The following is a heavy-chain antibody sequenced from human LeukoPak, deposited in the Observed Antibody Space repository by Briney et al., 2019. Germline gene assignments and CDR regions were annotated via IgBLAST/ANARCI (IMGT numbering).Heavy chain of an antibody. D-gene: IGHD5-18*01. J-gene: IGHJ3*02. V-gene: IGHV3-23*01. CDR2: ISGSGSST. Sequence: GGSLRLSCAASGFTFNSYAMSWVRQAPGKGLEWVSTISGSGSSTYYADSVKGRFTISRDNSQNTVDLQMNSLRPDDTAVYYCAKLQLWALRAFDIWGQGTMVTVSS. CDR1: GFTFNSYA. CDR3: AKLQLWALRAFDI.